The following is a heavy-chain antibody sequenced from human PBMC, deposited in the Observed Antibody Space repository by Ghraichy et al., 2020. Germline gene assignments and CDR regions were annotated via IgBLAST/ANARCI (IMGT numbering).Heavy chain of an antibody. CDR1: GGSFSGYY. D-gene: IGHD3-3*01. Sequence: TLSLTCAVYGGSFSGYYWSWIRQPPGKGLEWIGEINHSGSTNYNPSLKSRVTISVDTSKNQFSLKLSSVTAADTAVYYCARARITIFGVVTSDAFDIWGQGTMVTVSS. V-gene: IGHV4-34*01. CDR3: ARARITIFGVVTSDAFDI. CDR2: INHSGST. J-gene: IGHJ3*02.